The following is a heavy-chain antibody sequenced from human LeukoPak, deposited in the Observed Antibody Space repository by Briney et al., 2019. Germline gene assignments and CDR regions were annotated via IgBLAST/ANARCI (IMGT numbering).Heavy chain of an antibody. CDR1: GYTFTSYG. CDR2: ISAYNGNT. V-gene: IGHV1-18*01. D-gene: IGHD6-13*01. CDR3: ARGMGLYSSSWYAD. Sequence: GASVKVSCKASGYTFTSYGISWVRQAPGQGLEWMGWISAYNGNTNYAQKLQGRVTMSTDTSTSTAYMELRSLRSDDTAVYYCARGMGLYSSSWYADWGQGTLVTVSS. J-gene: IGHJ4*02.